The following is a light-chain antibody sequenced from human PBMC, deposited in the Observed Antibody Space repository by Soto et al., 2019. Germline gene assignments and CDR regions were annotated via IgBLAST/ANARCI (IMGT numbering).Light chain of an antibody. J-gene: IGLJ1*01. Sequence: QSVLTQPASVAGSPGQSITISCTGTSSDVGGYNYVSWYQQHPGKAPKLLIFDVSDRPSGVSNRFSGSKSGNTASLPISGLQAEDEADYYCSSCTSSDTEVFGTGTKVTVL. CDR2: DVS. V-gene: IGLV2-14*01. CDR1: SSDVGGYNY. CDR3: SSCTSSDTEV.